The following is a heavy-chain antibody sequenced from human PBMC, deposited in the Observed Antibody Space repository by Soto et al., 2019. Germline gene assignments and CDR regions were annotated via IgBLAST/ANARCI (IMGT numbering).Heavy chain of an antibody. V-gene: IGHV1-18*01. J-gene: IGHJ4*02. CDR2: ISPYSGYT. D-gene: IGHD2-2*01. CDR1: GYNFIKYG. CDR3: TREAIVVIPSAQPSHFDS. Sequence: HVQLVQSGAEVKKPGASVKVSCKGLGYNFIKYGINWVRQAPGQVLEWMGWISPYSGYTRSAQKFQGRLNLTTDTAATTSYMELRSLRSADTALYYCTREAIVVIPSAQPSHFDSWGQGPLVTVAS.